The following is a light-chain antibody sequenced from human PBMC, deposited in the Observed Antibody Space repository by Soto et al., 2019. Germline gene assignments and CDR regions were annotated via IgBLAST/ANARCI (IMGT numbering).Light chain of an antibody. J-gene: IGLJ2*01. CDR3: AAWDDSLSGVL. Sequence: QSVLTQPPSVSAAPGQKVTISCSGSSSNIGGNSVSWYQQLPGTAPKLLIYDDNKRPSGIPDRFSGSKSGTSATLGITGFQTGDEADYYCAAWDDSLSGVLFGGGTK. CDR1: SSNIGGNS. CDR2: DDN. V-gene: IGLV1-51*01.